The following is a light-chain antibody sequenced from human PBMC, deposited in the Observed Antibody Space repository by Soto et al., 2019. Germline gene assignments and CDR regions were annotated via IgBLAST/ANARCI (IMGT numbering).Light chain of an antibody. CDR1: QSVSIN. Sequence: ELMMTQSHATLSVSPGERATLSFLASQSVSINLAWYQQKPGQAPRLLFYGASTRATGIPARFSGSGSGTEFTLTIRSMQSEDFAVYYCQQYSIWPREVGQGTEVDIK. V-gene: IGKV3-15*01. J-gene: IGKJ1*01. CDR3: QQYSIWPRE. CDR2: GAS.